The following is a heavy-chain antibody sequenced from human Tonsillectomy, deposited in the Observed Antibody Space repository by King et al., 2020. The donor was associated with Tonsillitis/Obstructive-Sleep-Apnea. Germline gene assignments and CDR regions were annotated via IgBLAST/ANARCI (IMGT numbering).Heavy chain of an antibody. Sequence: VQLVESGGGLVQPGGSLRLSCAASGFTFSSYAMHWVRQAPGKGLEYVSAISSNGGSTYYANSVKGRFTISRDNSKNTLYLQMGSLRAEDMAVYYCAKGGAITIFGVVPLTAPTFDYWGQGTLVTVSS. CDR1: GFTFSSYA. CDR3: AKGGAITIFGVVPLTAPTFDY. CDR2: ISSNGGST. J-gene: IGHJ4*02. V-gene: IGHV3-64*01. D-gene: IGHD3-3*01.